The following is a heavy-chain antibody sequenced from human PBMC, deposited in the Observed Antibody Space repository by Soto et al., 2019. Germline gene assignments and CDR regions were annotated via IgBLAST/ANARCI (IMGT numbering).Heavy chain of an antibody. D-gene: IGHD2-8*01. V-gene: IGHV4-31*03. CDR1: GGSINSGGHY. J-gene: IGHJ5*02. CDR2: IYYSGST. Sequence: QVQLQESGPGLVKPSQTLSLTCTVSGGSINSGGHYWSWIRQHPGKGLEWIGYIYYSGSTDYNPSLQSRVTISADTSKNQFSLRLSSVTAADTAVYYCARQVRYCSNGVCHYWFDPWGQGTLVTVSS. CDR3: ARQVRYCSNGVCHYWFDP.